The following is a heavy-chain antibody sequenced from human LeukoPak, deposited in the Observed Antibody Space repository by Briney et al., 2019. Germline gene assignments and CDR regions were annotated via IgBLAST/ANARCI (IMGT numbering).Heavy chain of an antibody. J-gene: IGHJ4*02. D-gene: IGHD6-13*01. CDR3: ARALTSSWSIDY. V-gene: IGHV3-21*01. CDR1: GFTFSSYS. Sequence: GGSLRLSCAASGFTFSSYSMNWVRQVPGKGLEWVSSISSSSSYIYYADSAKGRFTISRDNAKNSLYLQMNSLRAEDTAVYYCARALTSSWSIDYWGQGTLVTVSS. CDR2: ISSSSSYI.